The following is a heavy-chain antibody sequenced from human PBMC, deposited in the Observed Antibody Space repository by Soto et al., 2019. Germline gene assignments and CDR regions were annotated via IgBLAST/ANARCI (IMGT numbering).Heavy chain of an antibody. CDR3: ARFPAY. CDR2: ISYTGAT. J-gene: IGHJ4*02. CDR1: GGSISRGAYF. Sequence: PSETLSLTCSVSGGSISRGAYFWTWIRQFPGKGLEWIAYISYTGATYYNPSLKSRVTILADTSKNQFSLKLNSVTAADTAVYLCARFPAYWGQGILVTVSS. V-gene: IGHV4-31*03.